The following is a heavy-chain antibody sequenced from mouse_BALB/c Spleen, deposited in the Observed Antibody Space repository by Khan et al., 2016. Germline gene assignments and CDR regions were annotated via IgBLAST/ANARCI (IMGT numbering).Heavy chain of an antibody. CDR3: ARSNNYGTSPAWLAY. D-gene: IGHD1-1*01. V-gene: IGHV3-2*02. J-gene: IGHJ3*01. Sequence: EVELVESGPGLVKPSQSLSLTCTVTGYSITSDYAWNWIRQLPGNKLECMGYISYNGSTNYNPSLKSKISITRDTSTNTFFLQLNSVTTEDTATYYGARSNNYGTSPAWLAYWGQGTMVTVSA. CDR2: ISYNGST. CDR1: GYSITSDYA.